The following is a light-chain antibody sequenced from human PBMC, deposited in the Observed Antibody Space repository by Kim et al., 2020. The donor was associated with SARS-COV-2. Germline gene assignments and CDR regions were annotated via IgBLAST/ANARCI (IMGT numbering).Light chain of an antibody. V-gene: IGLV3-9*01. CDR3: QVRDSTTVV. CDR1: NIGSKS. J-gene: IGLJ3*02. Sequence: SYELTQPLSVSVALGQTARITCGGNNIGSKSVHWYQQKPGQAPVLVIYRDSNRPSGIPERISGSNSGNTATLTISRAQGGDEADYFCQVRDSTTVVFGGGTQLTVL. CDR2: RDS.